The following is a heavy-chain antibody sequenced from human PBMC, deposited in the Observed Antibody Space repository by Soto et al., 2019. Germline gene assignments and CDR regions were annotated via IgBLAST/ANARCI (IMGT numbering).Heavy chain of an antibody. CDR1: GFSLSTSDVG. V-gene: IGHV2-5*02. CDR2: IYWDDDK. D-gene: IGHD6-6*01. Sequence: SGPTLVTPTPTLTLTCTFSGFSLSTSDVGVGWIRQPPGKALEWLAIIYWDDDKRYSPSLKSRLTITKDTSKNQVVLTVTNMDPVDTATYYCAHSKYSRSSFDYWGQGTLVTVLL. CDR3: AHSKYSRSSFDY. J-gene: IGHJ4*02.